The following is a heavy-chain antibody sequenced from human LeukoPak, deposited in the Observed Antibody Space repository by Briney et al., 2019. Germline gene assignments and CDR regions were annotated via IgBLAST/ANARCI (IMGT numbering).Heavy chain of an antibody. V-gene: IGHV4-39*01. J-gene: IGHJ4*02. D-gene: IGHD2-2*01. CDR2: IYYSGSS. CDR1: GGSISSSSYY. Sequence: SETLSLTCSVFGGSISSSSYYWGWIRQPPGKGLEWIGSIYYSGSSYYNPSLKSRVTISVDTSKNQFSLKLTSVTAADTAVYYCARRDCTSTTCYAGSYYFDYWGQGSLVTVSS. CDR3: ARRDCTSTTCYAGSYYFDY.